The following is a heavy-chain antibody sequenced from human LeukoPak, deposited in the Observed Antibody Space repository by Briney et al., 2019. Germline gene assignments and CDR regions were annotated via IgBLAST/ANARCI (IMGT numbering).Heavy chain of an antibody. V-gene: IGHV4-31*03. J-gene: IGHJ4*02. CDR3: ARDPHPLTMVRGV. Sequence: SQTLSLTCTVSGGSISSGGYYWSWIRQHPGKGLEWIGYIYYSGSTYYNPSLKSRVTISVDTSKNQFSLKLSSVTAADTAVYYCARDPHPLTMVRGVWGQGTLVTVSS. CDR1: GGSISSGGYY. D-gene: IGHD3-10*01. CDR2: IYYSGST.